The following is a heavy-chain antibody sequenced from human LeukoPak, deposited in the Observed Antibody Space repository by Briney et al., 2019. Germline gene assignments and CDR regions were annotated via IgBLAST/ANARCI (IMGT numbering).Heavy chain of an antibody. CDR3: ARDSYSGSGSSLSPFDY. CDR1: GYTFTSYG. Sequence: ASVKVSCKASGYTFTSYGIQRVRQAPGQRLEWMGWINAGNGNTKYSQKFQGRVTITRDTSASTAFMDLSSLRYEDAAVYYCARDSYSGSGSSLSPFDYWGRGTLVTVSS. V-gene: IGHV1-3*01. CDR2: INAGNGNT. J-gene: IGHJ4*02. D-gene: IGHD3-10*01.